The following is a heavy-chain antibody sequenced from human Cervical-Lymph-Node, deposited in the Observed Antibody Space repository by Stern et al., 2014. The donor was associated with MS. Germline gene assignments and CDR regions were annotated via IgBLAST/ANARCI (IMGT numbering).Heavy chain of an antibody. V-gene: IGHV2-5*02. CDR1: GFSLSTSGVG. Sequence: QITLKESGPTLVKPTQTLTLTCTFSGFSLSTSGVGVGWIRQPPGKALEWLALIYWDDDKRYSPSLESRLTITKDTSKNLVFLTMTNMDPVDTATYYCAHLTTATALDYWCQGTLVTVSS. CDR3: AHLTTATALDY. J-gene: IGHJ4*02. D-gene: IGHD1-1*01. CDR2: IYWDDDK.